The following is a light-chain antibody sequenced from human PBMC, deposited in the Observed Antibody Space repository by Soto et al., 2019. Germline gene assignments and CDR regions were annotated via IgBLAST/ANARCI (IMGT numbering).Light chain of an antibody. V-gene: IGLV2-14*01. CDR2: EVS. CDR3: SSYTSSSTYV. J-gene: IGLJ1*01. CDR1: SSDVGGYNY. Sequence: QSALTQPPSVSGSPGQSITISCTGTSSDVGGYNYVSWYQQHPGKAPKLMIYEVSNRPSGVSNRFSGSKSGNTASLTISGLQAEEEADYYCSSYTSSSTYVFGTGTKLTVL.